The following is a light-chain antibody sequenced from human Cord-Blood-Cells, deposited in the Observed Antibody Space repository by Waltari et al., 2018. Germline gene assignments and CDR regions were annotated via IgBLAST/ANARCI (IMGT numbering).Light chain of an antibody. CDR1: QSVSSSY. V-gene: IGKV3-20*01. CDR2: GAT. CDR3: QQYGSSPWT. J-gene: IGKJ1*01. Sequence: EIVLTQSPGTLSLSPGERATLSCRTSQSVSSSYLACYQQKPGQAPRLLIYGATSRATGIPDRFSGGGSGTDFTLTISLLEPEDFAVYYCQQYGSSPWTFGQGTKVEIK.